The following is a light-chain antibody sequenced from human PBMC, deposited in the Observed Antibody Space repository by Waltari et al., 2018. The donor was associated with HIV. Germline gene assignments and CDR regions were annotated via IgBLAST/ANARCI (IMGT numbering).Light chain of an antibody. CDR2: YDS. CDR1: RLGEKS. Sequence: SYELTQPPSVSVSPGQTASITCSRNRLGEKSACWYKQKPGQSPVLVIYYDSRRPSGIPERFSGSNSGNTATLTISGTQAMDEADYYCQAWDSNTVVFGGGTKLTVL. J-gene: IGLJ2*01. CDR3: QAWDSNTVV. V-gene: IGLV3-1*01.